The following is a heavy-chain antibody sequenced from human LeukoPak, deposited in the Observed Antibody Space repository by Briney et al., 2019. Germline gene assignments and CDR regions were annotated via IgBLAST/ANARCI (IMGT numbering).Heavy chain of an antibody. CDR1: GGSFSGYY. Sequence: PSETLSLTCAVYGGSFSGYYWSWIRQPPGKGLEWIGEINHSGGTNYNPSLKSRVTISVDTSKNQFSLKLSSVTAADTAVYYCAEYCSSTSCSTTYAFDIWGQGTMVTVSS. CDR3: AEYCSSTSCSTTYAFDI. J-gene: IGHJ3*02. CDR2: INHSGGT. V-gene: IGHV4-34*01. D-gene: IGHD2-2*01.